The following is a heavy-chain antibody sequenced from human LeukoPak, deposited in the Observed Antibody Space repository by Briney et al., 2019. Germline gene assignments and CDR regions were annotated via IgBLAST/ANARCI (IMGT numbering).Heavy chain of an antibody. CDR3: ARDLYYYDSSGYQDY. V-gene: IGHV1-46*01. CDR2: INPSGGST. CDR1: GYTFTSYY. J-gene: IGHJ4*02. Sequence: ASVKVSCKASGYTFTSYYMHWVRQAPGQGLEWMGIINPSGGSTSYAQKFQGRVTMTRDTSTSTVYMELSSLRSEDTAVYYCARDLYYYDSSGYQDYWGLGTLVTVSS. D-gene: IGHD3-22*01.